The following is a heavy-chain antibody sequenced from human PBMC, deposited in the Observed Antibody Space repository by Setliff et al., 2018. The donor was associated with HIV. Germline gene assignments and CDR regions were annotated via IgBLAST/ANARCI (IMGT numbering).Heavy chain of an antibody. J-gene: IGHJ5*01. Sequence: SETLSLTCSVSGGSISTYYWTWIRQSPGKGPEWIGYIRDTGSSHSNPSLRSRVTIAVDTSKNQLSLRLTSVTAADTSVYYCARVGSCYNTRCFSLFDSWGQGTLVTVSS. V-gene: IGHV4-59*01. CDR3: ARVGSCYNTRCFSLFDS. D-gene: IGHD3-3*01. CDR1: GGSISTYY. CDR2: IRDTGSS.